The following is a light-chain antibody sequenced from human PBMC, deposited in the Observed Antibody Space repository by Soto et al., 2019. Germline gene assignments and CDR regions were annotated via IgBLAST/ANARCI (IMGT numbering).Light chain of an antibody. V-gene: IGLV2-14*01. J-gene: IGLJ1*01. Sequence: QSVLTQPASVSGSPGQSITISCTGTSSDVGGYNYVSWYQHHPGKAPKLMIHEVSDRPSGISNRFSGSKSGNTASLTISGLQAEDEADYYCSSYTTSYFYVFGPGTKVTVL. CDR1: SSDVGGYNY. CDR2: EVS. CDR3: SSYTTSYFYV.